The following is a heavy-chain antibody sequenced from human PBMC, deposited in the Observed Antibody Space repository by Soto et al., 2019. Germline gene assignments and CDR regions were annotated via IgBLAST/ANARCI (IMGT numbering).Heavy chain of an antibody. Sequence: GESLKISCAASGFTFSNYWRHWVRQAPGKGLVWVARIDTDGNSINYADFVEGRLRISRDNAKNTLYLQMNSLRAEDTAVYYCARNSPGVYALWVDVWGQGTTVTVSS. CDR2: IDTDGNSI. V-gene: IGHV3-74*01. CDR1: GFTFSNYW. J-gene: IGHJ6*02. D-gene: IGHD2-8*01. CDR3: ARNSPGVYALWVDV.